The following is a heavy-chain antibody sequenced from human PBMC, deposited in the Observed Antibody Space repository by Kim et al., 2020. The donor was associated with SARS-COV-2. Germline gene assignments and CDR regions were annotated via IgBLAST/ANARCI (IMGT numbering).Heavy chain of an antibody. CDR3: ARETRDWYFDL. CDR2: NT. V-gene: IGHV4-34*01. J-gene: IGHJ2*01. Sequence: NTNYNPSLKGRVTLSVGTSKSQFSLKLSSVTAADTAMYYCARETRDWYFDLWGRGTLVTVSS.